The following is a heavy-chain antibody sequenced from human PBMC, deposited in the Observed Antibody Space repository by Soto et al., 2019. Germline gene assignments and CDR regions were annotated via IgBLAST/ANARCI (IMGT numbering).Heavy chain of an antibody. CDR2: IVPIYRTA. CDR3: VRDSGAKLSSS. Sequence: ASVKVSCKASGGTFSSYRINWLRQAPGQGLEWVGGIVPIYRTADYAQKFQGRVTITADESARTSYMELRSLKSQDTAVYYCVRDSGAKLSSSWGQGALVTVSS. V-gene: IGHV1-69*13. D-gene: IGHD6-13*01. J-gene: IGHJ4*02. CDR1: GGTFSSYR.